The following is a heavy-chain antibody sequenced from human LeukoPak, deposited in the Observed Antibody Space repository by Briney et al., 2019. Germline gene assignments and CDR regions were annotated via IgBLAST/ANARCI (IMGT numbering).Heavy chain of an antibody. V-gene: IGHV3-23*01. CDR3: AKISEGDRVWFGELPYFDY. Sequence: GGSLRLSCAASGFTFSSYAMSWVRQAPGKGLEWVSAISGSGGSTYYADSVKGRFTISRDNSKNTLYLQMNSLRAEDTAVYYCAKISEGDRVWFGELPYFDYWGQGTLVTVSS. D-gene: IGHD3-10*01. CDR1: GFTFSSYA. J-gene: IGHJ4*02. CDR2: ISGSGGST.